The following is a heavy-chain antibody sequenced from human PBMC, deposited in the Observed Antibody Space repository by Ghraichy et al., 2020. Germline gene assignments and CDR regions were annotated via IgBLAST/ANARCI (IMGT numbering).Heavy chain of an antibody. Sequence: SETLSLTCTVSGGSISSSNYYWGWIRQPPGKGLEWIGSIYYSWRTYYNPSLKSRATIFVDTSKNQFSLILSSVTAADTAVYYCAVKQGYCRGGSCYSFDYWGQGTLVTVSS. J-gene: IGHJ4*02. V-gene: IGHV4-39*01. CDR2: IYYSWRT. CDR3: AVKQGYCRGGSCYSFDY. CDR1: GGSISSSNYY. D-gene: IGHD2-15*01.